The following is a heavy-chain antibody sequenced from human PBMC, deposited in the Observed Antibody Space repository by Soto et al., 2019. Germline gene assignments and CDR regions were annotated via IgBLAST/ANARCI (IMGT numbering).Heavy chain of an antibody. Sequence: GASVKVSCKASGGTFSSYAISWVRQAPGQGLEWMGGIIPIFGTANYAQKFQGRVTITADESTSTAYMELSSLRSEDTAVYYCARDQGSEQLVPDDAFDIWGQGTMVTV. J-gene: IGHJ3*02. D-gene: IGHD6-13*01. CDR3: ARDQGSEQLVPDDAFDI. CDR2: IIPIFGTA. CDR1: GGTFSSYA. V-gene: IGHV1-69*13.